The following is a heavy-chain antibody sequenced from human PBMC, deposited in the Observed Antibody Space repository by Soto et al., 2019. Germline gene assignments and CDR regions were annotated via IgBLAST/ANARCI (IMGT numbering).Heavy chain of an antibody. Sequence: SETLSLTCTVSGGSISSYYWSWIRQPPGKGLEWIGYIYYSGSTNYNPSLKSRVTISVDTSKNQFSLKLSSVTAADTAVYYCARGDILTGYPRGNWFDPWGQGTLVTVSS. D-gene: IGHD3-9*01. CDR3: ARGDILTGYPRGNWFDP. CDR2: IYYSGST. V-gene: IGHV4-59*01. CDR1: GGSISSYY. J-gene: IGHJ5*02.